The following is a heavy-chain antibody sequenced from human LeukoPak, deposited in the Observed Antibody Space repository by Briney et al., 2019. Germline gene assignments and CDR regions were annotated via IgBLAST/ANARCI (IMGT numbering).Heavy chain of an antibody. J-gene: IGHJ4*02. Sequence: PSQTLSLTCTVSGGSISSSSYYWGWIRQPPGKGLEWIGSIYYSGSTYYNPSLKSRVTISVDTSKNQFSLKLSSGTAADTAVYYCARPEGGAEIDYWGQGTLVTVSS. CDR2: IYYSGST. CDR1: GGSISSSSYY. V-gene: IGHV4-39*01. CDR3: ARPEGGAEIDY. D-gene: IGHD3-16*01.